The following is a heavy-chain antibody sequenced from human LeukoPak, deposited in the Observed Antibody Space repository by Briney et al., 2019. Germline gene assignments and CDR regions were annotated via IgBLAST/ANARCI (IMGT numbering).Heavy chain of an antibody. V-gene: IGHV3-23*01. Sequence: SGGSLRLSCAASGFTFSDYYMSWIRQAPGKGLEWVSAISGSGGSTYYADSVKGRFTISRDNSKNTLYLQMNSLRAEDTAVYYCAKDGGGNYYYYYYYMDVWGKGTTVTVSS. J-gene: IGHJ6*03. CDR3: AKDGGGNYYYYYYYMDV. CDR2: ISGSGGST. CDR1: GFTFSDYY. D-gene: IGHD4-23*01.